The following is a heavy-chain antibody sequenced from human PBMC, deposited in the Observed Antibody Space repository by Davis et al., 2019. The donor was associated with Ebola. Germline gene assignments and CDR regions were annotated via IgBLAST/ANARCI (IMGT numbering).Heavy chain of an antibody. J-gene: IGHJ4*02. Sequence: GESLKISCAASGFTFSTYSMSWVRQAPGKGLEWVSYISSSGSTIYYADSVKGRFTISRDNAKNSLYLQMSSLRAEDTAVYYCARGSRKGGTAMDFDSWGQGTLVTVSS. V-gene: IGHV3-48*04. CDR3: ARGSRKGGTAMDFDS. CDR2: ISSSGSTI. CDR1: GFTFSTYS. D-gene: IGHD5-18*01.